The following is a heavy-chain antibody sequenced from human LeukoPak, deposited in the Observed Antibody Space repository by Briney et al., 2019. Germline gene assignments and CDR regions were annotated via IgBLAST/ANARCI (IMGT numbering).Heavy chain of an antibody. CDR3: AREESSGWSGLFPYYYYGMDV. Sequence: PSETLSLTCAVYGGSFSGYYWSWIRQPPGKGLEWIGEINHSGSTNYNPSLKSRVTISVDTSKNQFSLKLSSVTAADTAVYYCAREESSGWSGLFPYYYYGMDVWGQGTTVTVS. CDR1: GGSFSGYY. V-gene: IGHV4-34*01. CDR2: INHSGST. D-gene: IGHD6-19*01. J-gene: IGHJ6*02.